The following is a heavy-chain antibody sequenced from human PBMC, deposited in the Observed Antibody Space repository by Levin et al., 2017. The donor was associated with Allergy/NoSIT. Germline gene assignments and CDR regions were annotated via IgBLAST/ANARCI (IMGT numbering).Heavy chain of an antibody. Sequence: PSETLSLTCTVSGGSISSSSYYWGWIRQPPGKGLEWIGSIYYSGSTYYNPSLKSRVTISVDTSKNQFSLKLSSVTAADTAVYYCARSPVSSSWYIPEYLDYWGQGTLVTVSS. CDR2: IYYSGST. CDR3: ARSPVSSSWYIPEYLDY. CDR1: GGSISSSSYY. D-gene: IGHD6-13*01. V-gene: IGHV4-39*07. J-gene: IGHJ4*02.